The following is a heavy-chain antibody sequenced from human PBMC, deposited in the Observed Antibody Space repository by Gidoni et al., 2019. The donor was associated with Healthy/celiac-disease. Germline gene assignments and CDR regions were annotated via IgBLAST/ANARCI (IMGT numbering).Heavy chain of an antibody. J-gene: IGHJ6*02. Sequence: QVQLVESGGGVVQPGRSLRLSCAASGFTFSSYAMHWVRQAPGKGLEWVAVISYDGSNKYYADSVKGRFTISRDNSKNTLYLQMNSLRAEDTAVYYCASQGPLYCSSTSCYTRVGSGGMDVWGQGTTVTVSS. CDR3: ASQGPLYCSSTSCYTRVGSGGMDV. V-gene: IGHV3-30-3*01. CDR1: GFTFSSYA. CDR2: ISYDGSNK. D-gene: IGHD2-2*02.